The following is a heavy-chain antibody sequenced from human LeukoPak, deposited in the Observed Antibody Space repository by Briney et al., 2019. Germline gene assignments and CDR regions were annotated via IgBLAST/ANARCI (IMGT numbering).Heavy chain of an antibody. D-gene: IGHD3-16*02. CDR3: ARGLRFIQGPGYYYMDV. CDR1: GGSFNAHY. Sequence: PSETLSLTCAVYGGSFNAHYWTWIRQTPGKGLEWIGKINHSGNTNHNPSLDSRVNISADTSKNQFSLDLGSVTAADTAIYYCARGLRFIQGPGYYYMDVWGKGTTVTVSS. J-gene: IGHJ6*03. CDR2: INHSGNT. V-gene: IGHV4-34*01.